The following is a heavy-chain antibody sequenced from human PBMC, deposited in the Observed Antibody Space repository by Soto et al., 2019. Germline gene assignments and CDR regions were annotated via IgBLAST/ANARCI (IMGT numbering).Heavy chain of an antibody. CDR2: IYRSDSDT. CDR3: ARGRVSTRTFHX. V-gene: IGHV5-51*01. CDR1: GYNFAGYW. J-gene: IGHJ4*02. D-gene: IGHD1-1*01. Sequence: GEALKISWKGSGYNFAGYWIAWVRQMHGKGVELMAIIYRSDSDTRYCPSFQGQVTISVYKSTISAYLQSSSLSASDTALYYCARGRVSTRTFHXRGRGTPRAVAX.